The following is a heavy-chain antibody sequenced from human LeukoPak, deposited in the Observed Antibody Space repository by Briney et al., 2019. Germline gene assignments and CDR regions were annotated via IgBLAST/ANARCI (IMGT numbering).Heavy chain of an antibody. J-gene: IGHJ4*02. Sequence: GGSLRLSCAASGYTFSANGMHWIRQAPGKGLEWVGMISYDGSEKYYGDSVKGRFTISRDDSKSTLFLQMNSLRAEDTAVYYCARDFSGDYYFDYWGQGILVTVSS. V-gene: IGHV3-33*01. CDR1: GYTFSANG. CDR3: ARDFSGDYYFDY. D-gene: IGHD7-27*01. CDR2: ISYDGSEK.